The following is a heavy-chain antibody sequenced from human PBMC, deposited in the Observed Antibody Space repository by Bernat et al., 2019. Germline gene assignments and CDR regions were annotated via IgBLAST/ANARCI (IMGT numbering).Heavy chain of an antibody. CDR2: INHSGST. CDR1: GGSFSGYY. Sequence: QVQLQQWGAGLLKPSETLSLTCAVYGGSFSGYYWSWIRQPPGKGLEWIGEINHSGSTNYNPSLKSRVTISVDTSKNQFSLKLESVAAADAAVYDCARVRGYYGSGIHSDYWGQGTLVTVSS. D-gene: IGHD3-10*01. V-gene: IGHV4-34*01. CDR3: ARVRGYYGSGIHSDY. J-gene: IGHJ4*02.